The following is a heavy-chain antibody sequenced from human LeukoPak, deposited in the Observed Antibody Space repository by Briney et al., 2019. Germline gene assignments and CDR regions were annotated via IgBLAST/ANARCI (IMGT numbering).Heavy chain of an antibody. J-gene: IGHJ4*02. CDR3: ARGLYYDSSGP. CDR1: GGSFSGYY. CDR2: INHSGST. Sequence: SETLSLTCAVYGGSFSGYYWSWIGQPPGKGLEWIGEINHSGSTNYNPSLKSRVTISVDTSKNQFSLKLSSVTAADTAVYYCARGLYYDSSGPWGQGTLVTVSS. V-gene: IGHV4-34*01. D-gene: IGHD3-22*01.